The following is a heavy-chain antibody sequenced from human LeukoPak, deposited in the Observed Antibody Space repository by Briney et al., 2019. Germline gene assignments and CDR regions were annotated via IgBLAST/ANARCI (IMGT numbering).Heavy chain of an antibody. CDR1: GGSFSGYY. CDR2: INHSGST. Sequence: PSETLSLTCAVYGGSFSGYYWSWIRQPPGKGLEWIGEINHSGSTNYNPSLKSRVTISVDTSKNQFSLKLSSVTAADTAVYYCARTYPGPNYWGQGTLVTVSS. V-gene: IGHV4-34*01. CDR3: ARTYPGPNY. D-gene: IGHD3-16*01. J-gene: IGHJ4*02.